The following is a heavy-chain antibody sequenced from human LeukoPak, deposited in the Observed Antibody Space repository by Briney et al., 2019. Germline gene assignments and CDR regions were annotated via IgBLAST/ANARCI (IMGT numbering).Heavy chain of an antibody. Sequence: GGSLRLSCAASGFTFSNAWMSWVRQAPGKGLEWVANIKQDGSEKYYVDSVKGRFTISRDNAKNSLYLQMNSLRAEDTAVYYCARDLSLVDYGDYVPGAFDIWGQGTMVTVSS. V-gene: IGHV3-7*01. CDR1: GFTFSNAW. CDR2: IKQDGSEK. J-gene: IGHJ3*02. CDR3: ARDLSLVDYGDYVPGAFDI. D-gene: IGHD4-17*01.